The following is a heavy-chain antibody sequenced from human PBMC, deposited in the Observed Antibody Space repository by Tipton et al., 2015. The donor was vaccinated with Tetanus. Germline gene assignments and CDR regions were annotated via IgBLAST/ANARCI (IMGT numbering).Heavy chain of an antibody. Sequence: SGFTFDDYTMYWVRQAPGKGLEWVSLISWDGGSTYYADSVKGRFTISRDNSKNSLYLQMNSLRTEDTALYYCARDSSSWGRNWGQGTLVTVSS. CDR1: GFTFDDYT. CDR3: ARDSSSWGRN. D-gene: IGHD6-13*01. CDR2: ISWDGGST. J-gene: IGHJ4*02. V-gene: IGHV3-43*01.